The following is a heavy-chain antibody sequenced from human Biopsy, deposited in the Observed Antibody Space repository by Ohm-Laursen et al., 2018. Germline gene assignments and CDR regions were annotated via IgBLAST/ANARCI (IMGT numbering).Heavy chain of an antibody. CDR1: GFTFSSYV. CDR2: ISGSGSTT. Sequence: SLRLSCAASGFTFSSYVMSWVRQAPGKGLEWVSTISGSGSTTYYADSVKGRFTISRDNSKNTLYLQMNSLRAEDTALYYCARDYTWNYVGIGYWGHGTLVTVSS. CDR3: ARDYTWNYVGIGY. V-gene: IGHV3-23*01. J-gene: IGHJ4*01. D-gene: IGHD1-7*01.